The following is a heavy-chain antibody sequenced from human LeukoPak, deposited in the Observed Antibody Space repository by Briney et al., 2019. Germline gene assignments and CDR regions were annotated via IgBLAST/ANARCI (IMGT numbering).Heavy chain of an antibody. Sequence: SETLSLTCAVYGGSFSGYYWSWIRQPPGKGLEWIGEINHSGSTNYNPSLKSRVTMSVDTSKNQFSLKLSSVTAADTAVYYCAREGSGYSYGYLSAFDIWGQGTMVTVSS. D-gene: IGHD5-18*01. CDR1: GGSFSGYY. CDR3: AREGSGYSYGYLSAFDI. V-gene: IGHV4-34*01. CDR2: INHSGST. J-gene: IGHJ3*02.